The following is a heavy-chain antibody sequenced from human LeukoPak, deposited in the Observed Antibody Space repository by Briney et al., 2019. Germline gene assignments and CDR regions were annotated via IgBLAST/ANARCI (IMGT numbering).Heavy chain of an antibody. CDR2: ISGSGGST. D-gene: IGHD6-19*01. Sequence: LPGGSLRLSCAASGFTFSSYAMSWVRRAPGKGLEWVSAISGSGGSTYYADSVKGRFTISRDNSKNTLYLQMNSLRAEDTAVYYCAKGIAVAGTGDYWGQGTLVTVSS. V-gene: IGHV3-23*01. J-gene: IGHJ4*02. CDR3: AKGIAVAGTGDY. CDR1: GFTFSSYA.